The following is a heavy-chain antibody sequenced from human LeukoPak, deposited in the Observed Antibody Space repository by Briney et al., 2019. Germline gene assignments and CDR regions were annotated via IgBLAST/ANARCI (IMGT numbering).Heavy chain of an antibody. CDR1: EFTFSSYA. CDR2: ISFDGNNE. D-gene: IGHD6-25*01. CDR3: ANIIRKYTSGYYYFDY. V-gene: IGHV3-30-3*01. Sequence: GGSLRLSCAASEFTFSSYATHWVRQAPGKGLEWVAAISFDGNNEYYADSVKGRFTISRDNSKNTLYLQMNSLRAEDTAVYYCANIIRKYTSGYYYFDYWGQGTLVTVSS. J-gene: IGHJ4*02.